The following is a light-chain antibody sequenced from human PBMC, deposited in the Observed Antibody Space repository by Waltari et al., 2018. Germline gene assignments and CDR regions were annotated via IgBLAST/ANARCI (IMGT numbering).Light chain of an antibody. CDR1: QSISTW. Sequence: DIQMNQSPSSLPASVGDTVTITCRASQSISTWLAWYQQKPGQVPKLLIYRASSLGSGVPSRFSGSGSGTEFTLTISSLQPDDFATYYCQQYNSDSRTFGQGTKVEIK. CDR3: QQYNSDSRT. CDR2: RAS. V-gene: IGKV1-5*03. J-gene: IGKJ1*01.